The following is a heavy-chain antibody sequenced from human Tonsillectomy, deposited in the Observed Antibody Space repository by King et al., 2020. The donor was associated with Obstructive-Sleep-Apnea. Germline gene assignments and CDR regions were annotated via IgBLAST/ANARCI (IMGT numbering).Heavy chain of an antibody. CDR1: GYNLTSYG. Sequence: VQLVQSGSELKKPGASVKVSCKASGYNLTSYGMNWVRQAPGQGPEWMGWINTKTGKPTYAQGFTGRFVFSLDTSISTANLHISSLKAEDTAVYYCVRECGGDCNSDFDYGGQGTLVTVSS. D-gene: IGHD2-21*02. J-gene: IGHJ4*02. V-gene: IGHV7-4-1*02. CDR2: INTKTGKP. CDR3: VRECGGDCNSDFDY.